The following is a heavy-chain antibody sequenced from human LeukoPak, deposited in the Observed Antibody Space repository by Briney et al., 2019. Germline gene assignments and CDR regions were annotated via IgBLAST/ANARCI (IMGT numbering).Heavy chain of an antibody. D-gene: IGHD3-16*01. CDR2: MNPSGGST. CDR3: ARRGGGVARQLSPDY. Sequence: GASVKVSCKASEYTFTSYYMHWVRQAPGQGLEWMGIMNPSGGSTSYAQKFQGRVTMTSDTSTYTVYMELSSLRSEDTAVYYCARRGGGVARQLSPDYWGQGTLVTVSP. J-gene: IGHJ4*02. V-gene: IGHV1-46*01. CDR1: EYTFTSYY.